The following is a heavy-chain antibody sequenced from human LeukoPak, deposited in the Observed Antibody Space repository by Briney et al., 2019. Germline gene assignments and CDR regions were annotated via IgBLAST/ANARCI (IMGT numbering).Heavy chain of an antibody. CDR3: AREDIVYYYDSSGPRPFDY. CDR2: ISSSGSTI. V-gene: IGHV3-48*03. Sequence: PGGSLRLSCAASGFTFSSYEMNWVRQAPGKGLECVSYISSSGSTIYYADSVKGRFTISRDNAKNSLYLQMNSLRAEDTAVYYCAREDIVYYYDSSGPRPFDYWGQGTLVTVSS. J-gene: IGHJ4*02. CDR1: GFTFSSYE. D-gene: IGHD3-22*01.